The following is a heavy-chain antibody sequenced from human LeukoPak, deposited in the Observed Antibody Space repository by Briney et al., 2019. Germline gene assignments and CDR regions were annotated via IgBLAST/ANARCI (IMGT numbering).Heavy chain of an antibody. CDR3: AGAYCGGDCYFCLYYYYGIDV. Sequence: SVKVSFMSSVCTFSNYAISWVRPAPGQGLEWMGGIIPIFGTANYAQKFQGRVTITADESTSTAYMELSSLRSEDAAVYYCAGAYCGGDCYFCLYYYYGIDVWGQGTTVTVSS. D-gene: IGHD2-21*02. J-gene: IGHJ6*02. CDR1: VCTFSNYA. V-gene: IGHV1-69*01. CDR2: IIPIFGTA.